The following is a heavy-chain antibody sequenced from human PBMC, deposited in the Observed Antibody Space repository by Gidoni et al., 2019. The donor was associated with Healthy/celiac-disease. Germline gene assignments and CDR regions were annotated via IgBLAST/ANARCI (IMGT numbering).Heavy chain of an antibody. CDR2: IVVGSGNT. CDR1: GFTFTSSA. J-gene: IGHJ5*02. V-gene: IGHV1-58*01. Sequence: QMQLVQSGPEVKKPGTSVKVSCKASGFTFTSSAVQWVRQARGQRLEWIGWIVVGSGNTNYAQKFQERVTITRDMSTSTAYMELSSLRSEDTAVYYCAAAPYCGGDCYLSWFDPWGQGTLVTVSS. D-gene: IGHD2-21*01. CDR3: AAAPYCGGDCYLSWFDP.